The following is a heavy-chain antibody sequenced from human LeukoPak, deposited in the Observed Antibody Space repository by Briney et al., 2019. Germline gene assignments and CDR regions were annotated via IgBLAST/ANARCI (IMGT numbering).Heavy chain of an antibody. Sequence: GGSLRLSCAGSGFTFNTCAMNWVRQAPGKGLEWVSAISGAGISTYYADSVKGRFTISRDNSKNTLFLQMNSLRAEDTAVYYCAKDVRGYCSSTSCPKDSWGLGPLVTVSP. D-gene: IGHD2-2*01. V-gene: IGHV3-23*01. CDR1: GFTFNTCA. CDR3: AKDVRGYCSSTSCPKDS. CDR2: ISGAGIST. J-gene: IGHJ4*02.